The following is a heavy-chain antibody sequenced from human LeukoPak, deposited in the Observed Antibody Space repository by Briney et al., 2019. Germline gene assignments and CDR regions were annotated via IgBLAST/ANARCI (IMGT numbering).Heavy chain of an antibody. CDR1: GGSVSSGSYY. V-gene: IGHV4-61*01. CDR3: ARDGQDYGDYDYYYGMDV. CDR2: IYYSGST. Sequence: SETLSLTCTVSGGSVSSGSYYWSWIRQPPGTGLEWIGYIYYSGSTNYNSSLKSRVTISIDTSKNQFSLKLTSVTAADTAVYYCARDGQDYGDYDYYYGMDVWGKGTTVTVSS. J-gene: IGHJ6*04. D-gene: IGHD4-17*01.